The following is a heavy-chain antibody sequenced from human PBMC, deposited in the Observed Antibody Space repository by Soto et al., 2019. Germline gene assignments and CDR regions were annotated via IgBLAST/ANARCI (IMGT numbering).Heavy chain of an antibody. D-gene: IGHD3-9*01. J-gene: IGHJ4*02. CDR2: IYYSGST. Sequence: SETLSLTCTVSGGSIGSGDYYWSGIRQPPGKGLEWIGYIYYSGSTYYNPSLKSRVTISVDTSKNQFSLKLSSVTAADTAVYYCASVSYFNAFDYWGQGTLVTVSS. CDR1: GGSIGSGDYY. CDR3: ASVSYFNAFDY. V-gene: IGHV4-30-4*01.